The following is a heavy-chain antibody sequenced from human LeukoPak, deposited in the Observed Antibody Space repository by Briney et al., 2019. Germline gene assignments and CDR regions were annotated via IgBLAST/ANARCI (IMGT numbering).Heavy chain of an antibody. CDR2: IKQDGSEK. CDR3: ARLSLLYDAFDI. V-gene: IGHV3-7*01. CDR1: KISFSGYW. J-gene: IGHJ3*02. Sequence: GGSLRLSCAASKISFSGYWMRWIRQAPGKGLEWVANIKQDGSEKYYVDSVKGRFTISRDNAKNSLYLQMNSLRAEDTAVYYCARLSLLYDAFDIWGQGTMVTVSS. D-gene: IGHD2/OR15-2a*01.